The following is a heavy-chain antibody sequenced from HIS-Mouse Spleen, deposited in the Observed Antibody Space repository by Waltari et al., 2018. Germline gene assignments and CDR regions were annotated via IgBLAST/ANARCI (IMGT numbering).Heavy chain of an antibody. CDR2: IYYSGST. D-gene: IGHD6-13*01. CDR3: AREIPYSSSWYDWYFDL. Sequence: QLQLQESGPGLVKPSETLSLTRPVSGGSISRTSYYGGWIRQPPGKGLEWIGSIYYSGSTYYNPSLKSRVTISVDTSKNQFSLKLSSVTAADTAVYYCAREIPYSSSWYDWYFDLWGRGTLVTVSS. CDR1: GGSISRTSYY. V-gene: IGHV4-39*07. J-gene: IGHJ2*01.